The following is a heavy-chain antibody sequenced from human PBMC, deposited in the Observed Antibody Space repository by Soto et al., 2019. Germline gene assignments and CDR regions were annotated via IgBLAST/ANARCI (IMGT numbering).Heavy chain of an antibody. J-gene: IGHJ5*02. D-gene: IGHD4-17*01. CDR2: ITPVFGTA. CDR1: ADTFNSYS. V-gene: IGHV1-69*01. Sequence: QVQLVQSGAEVKKPGSSVKVSCKASADTFNSYSLSWLRQAPGQRLEWMGGITPVFGTADYAQSFEDRLTITADDSTSTVYMELSSLRSEDTAGYYCARSLEGTTVTNWFDPWGQGALVTVSS. CDR3: ARSLEGTTVTNWFDP.